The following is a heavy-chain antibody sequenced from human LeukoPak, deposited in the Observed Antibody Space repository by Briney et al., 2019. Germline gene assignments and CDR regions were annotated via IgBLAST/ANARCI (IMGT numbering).Heavy chain of an antibody. D-gene: IGHD5-18*01. J-gene: IGHJ6*03. CDR1: GGSISSYY. CDR2: IYTSGST. CDR3: ATTSDTAMVSYYGYYYMDV. Sequence: SETLSLTCTVSGGSISSYYWSWIRQPPGKGLEWIGYIYTSGSTNYNPSLKSRVTISVDTSKNQFSLKLSSVPAADTAVYYCATTSDTAMVSYYGYYYMDVWGKGTTVTVSS. V-gene: IGHV4-4*09.